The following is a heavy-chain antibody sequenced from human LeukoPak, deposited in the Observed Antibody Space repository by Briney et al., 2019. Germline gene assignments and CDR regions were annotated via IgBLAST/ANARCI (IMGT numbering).Heavy chain of an antibody. CDR3: AGQSSGSVYYYFDY. J-gene: IGHJ4*02. CDR2: ISGSGGST. D-gene: IGHD3-10*01. CDR1: GFTFSGYA. V-gene: IGHV3-23*01. Sequence: GGSLRLSCAASGFTFSGYAMSWVRQAPGKGLEWVSAISGSGGSTYYADSVKGRFTTSRDNSKNTLYLQMNSLRAEDTAVYYCAGQSSGSVYYYFDYWGQGTLVTVSS.